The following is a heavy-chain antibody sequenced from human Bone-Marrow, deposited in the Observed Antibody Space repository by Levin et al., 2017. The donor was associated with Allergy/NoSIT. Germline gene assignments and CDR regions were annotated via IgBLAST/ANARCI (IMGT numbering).Heavy chain of an antibody. J-gene: IGHJ4*02. CDR1: GGSIISGGHY. CDR2: IYYIGNT. Sequence: SCTVSGGSIISGGHYWSWIRQFPGKGLEWIGYIYYIGNTYYNPSLKSRLTISVDTSKNQFSLKLTSVTAADTAVYYCAREDASGSFVDYWGQGTLVIVSS. CDR3: AREDASGSFVDY. D-gene: IGHD3-10*01. V-gene: IGHV4-31*02.